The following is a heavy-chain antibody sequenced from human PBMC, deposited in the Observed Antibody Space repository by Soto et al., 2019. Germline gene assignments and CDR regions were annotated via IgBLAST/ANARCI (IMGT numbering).Heavy chain of an antibody. J-gene: IGHJ4*02. CDR2: ISGSGGST. CDR3: AKEYDSSAYYPDY. CDR1: GFTFSSYA. D-gene: IGHD3-22*01. V-gene: IGHV3-23*01. Sequence: PGGSLRLSCAASGFTFSSYAMTWVRQAPGKGLEWVSVISGSGGSTYFADSVKGRFTISRDNSKNTLYLQMSSLRAEDTALYYCAKEYDSSAYYPDYWGQGTLVTVSS.